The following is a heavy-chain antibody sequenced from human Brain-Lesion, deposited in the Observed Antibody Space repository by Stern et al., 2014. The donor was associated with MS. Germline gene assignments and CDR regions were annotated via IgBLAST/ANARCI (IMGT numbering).Heavy chain of an antibody. CDR3: ARDQRGITIFGVVTDYYYLGMDV. D-gene: IGHD3-3*01. J-gene: IGHJ6*02. Sequence: QVQLVESGAEVKKPGASVKVSCKTSGYIFTGYYIHWVRQAPGQGLEWMAWIKPNTGGTKHAQKFQGRVTMSRDTSISTAYVELSSLTSDDTAVYYCARDQRGITIFGVVTDYYYLGMDVWGQGTTVTVSS. CDR2: IKPNTGGT. V-gene: IGHV1-2*02. CDR1: GYIFTGYY.